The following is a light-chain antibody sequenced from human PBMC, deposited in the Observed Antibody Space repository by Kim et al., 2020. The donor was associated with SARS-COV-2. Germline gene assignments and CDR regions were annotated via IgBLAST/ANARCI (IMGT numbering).Light chain of an antibody. CDR2: QDS. Sequence: VSVSPGQPASITCSGDKLGDKYACWYQQKPGQSPVLVIYQDSKRPSGIPERFSGSNSGNTATLTISGTQAMDEADYYCQAWDSSPVFGGGTQLTVL. CDR1: KLGDKY. CDR3: QAWDSSPV. J-gene: IGLJ2*01. V-gene: IGLV3-1*01.